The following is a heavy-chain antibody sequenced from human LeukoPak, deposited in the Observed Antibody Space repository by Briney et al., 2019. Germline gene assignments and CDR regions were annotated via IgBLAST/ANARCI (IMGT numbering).Heavy chain of an antibody. V-gene: IGHV1-8*02. D-gene: IGHD1-26*01. Sequence: ASVKVSCKASGGTFSSYAINWVRQATGQGLEWMGWMNPNNGNTGYAQKFQGRVTMTRNTSISTAYMELSSLRSEDTAVYYCALYSGSYSLSGAFDFWGQGTMVTVSS. CDR1: GGTFSSYA. CDR2: MNPNNGNT. CDR3: ALYSGSYSLSGAFDF. J-gene: IGHJ3*01.